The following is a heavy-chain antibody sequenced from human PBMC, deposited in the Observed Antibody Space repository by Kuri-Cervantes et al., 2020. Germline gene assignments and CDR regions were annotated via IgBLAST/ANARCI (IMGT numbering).Heavy chain of an antibody. CDR2: IHPSDSET. V-gene: IGHV5-51*01. Sequence: GGSLRLSCKVSGYTFTSFYIAWVRQMPGKRLEWMGLIHPSDSETRYSPSFQGRVTISADKSTSTAYLQWSSLKASDTAMYYCARRREGSGSRFDYWGQGILVTVSS. J-gene: IGHJ4*02. D-gene: IGHD1-26*01. CDR1: GYTFTSFY. CDR3: ARRREGSGSRFDY.